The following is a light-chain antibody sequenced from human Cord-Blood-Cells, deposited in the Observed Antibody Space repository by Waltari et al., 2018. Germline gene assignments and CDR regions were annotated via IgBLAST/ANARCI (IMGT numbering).Light chain of an antibody. Sequence: QSALTQPASVAASPGQSFTTSRSGTSSDVGGYNYVSWYQQRPGKAPNLMIYDVSKRPSGVSNRFSGSKSGNTGSLTISGLQAEDEADYYCCSYTSSSTYVFGTGTKVTVL. CDR2: DVS. V-gene: IGLV2-14*01. CDR1: SSDVGGYNY. CDR3: CSYTSSSTYV. J-gene: IGLJ1*01.